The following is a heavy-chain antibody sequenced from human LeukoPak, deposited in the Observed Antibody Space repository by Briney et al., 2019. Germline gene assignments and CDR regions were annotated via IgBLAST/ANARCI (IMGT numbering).Heavy chain of an antibody. J-gene: IGHJ4*02. CDR2: INDRGRT. CDR3: AKLGDYDFWSGYFHYFDY. V-gene: IGHV4-34*01. Sequence: SETLSLTCAVYGGSFSGHYWSWIRQPPGKGLEWIGEINDRGRTNYNPSLKSRVTISVDTSKNQFSLTLTSVTAADTAVYYCAKLGDYDFWSGYFHYFDYWSQGTLVTVSS. CDR1: GGSFSGHY. D-gene: IGHD3-3*01.